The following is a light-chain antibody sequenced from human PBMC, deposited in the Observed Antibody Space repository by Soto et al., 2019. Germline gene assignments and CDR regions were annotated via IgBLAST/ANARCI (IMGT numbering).Light chain of an antibody. CDR3: NSYTSSNTYV. V-gene: IGLV2-14*01. J-gene: IGLJ1*01. Sequence: QSALAQPASVSGSPGQAITMSCSGSSSDVGAHNFVSWYQHHPGKAPKLMIYEVSNRPSGVSNRFSGSKSGNTASLTISGLQAEDEADYYCNSYTSSNTYVFGSGTKVTVL. CDR1: SSDVGAHNF. CDR2: EVS.